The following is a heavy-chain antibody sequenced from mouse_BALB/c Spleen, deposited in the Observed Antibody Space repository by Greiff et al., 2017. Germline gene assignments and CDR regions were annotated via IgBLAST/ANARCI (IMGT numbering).Heavy chain of an antibody. J-gene: IGHJ2*01. Sequence: EVQLVESGGGLVKLGGSLKLSCAASGFTFSSYYMSWVRQTPEKRLELVAAINSNGGSTYYPDTVKGRFTISRDNAKNTLYLQMSSLKSEDTALYYCARRGYYRYDGVFDYWGQGTTLTVSS. CDR3: ARRGYYRYDGVFDY. V-gene: IGHV5-6-2*01. CDR1: GFTFSSYY. D-gene: IGHD2-14*01. CDR2: INSNGGST.